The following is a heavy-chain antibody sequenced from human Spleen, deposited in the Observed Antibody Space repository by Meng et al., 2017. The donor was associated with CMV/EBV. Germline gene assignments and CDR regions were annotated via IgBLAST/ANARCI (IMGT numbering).Heavy chain of an antibody. CDR2: INPDSGGT. V-gene: IGHV1-2*02. J-gene: IGHJ4*02. Sequence: ASVKVSCKASGSTFTGYHIHWVRQATGQGLEWMGWINPDSGGTNYAQKFQGRVTMTGDTSIRTAYMELSRLRPDDTAVFYCARSLAHYYDSAAYSILYYFDYWGQGTQVTFSS. CDR3: ARSLAHYYDSAAYSILYYFDY. D-gene: IGHD3-22*01. CDR1: GSTFTGYH.